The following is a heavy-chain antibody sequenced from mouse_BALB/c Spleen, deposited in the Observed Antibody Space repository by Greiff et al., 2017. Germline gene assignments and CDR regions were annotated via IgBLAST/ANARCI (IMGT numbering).Heavy chain of an antibody. CDR2: IWGDGST. V-gene: IGHV2-6-7*01. D-gene: IGHD1-2*01. CDR3: ARDSLLRLRAMDY. Sequence: VQLVESGPGLVAPSQSLSITCTVSGFSLTGYGVNWVRQPPGKGLEWLGMIWGDGSTDYNSALKSRLSVSKDNSKSQVFLKMNSLQTDDTARYYCARDSLLRLRAMDYWGQGTSVTVSS. J-gene: IGHJ4*01. CDR1: GFSLTGYG.